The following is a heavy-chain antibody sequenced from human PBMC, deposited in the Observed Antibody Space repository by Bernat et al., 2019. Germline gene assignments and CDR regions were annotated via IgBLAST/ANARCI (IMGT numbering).Heavy chain of an antibody. D-gene: IGHD3-10*01. CDR1: GVTFRNYG. Sequence: QVQLVESGGGVVQSGKSLRLSCAVSGVTFRNYGMHWVRQAPGKGLEWVAAICYDGSQKYYADSVKDRFTISIDNAKNTLYLQMNSLRVEDTAMYHCATWRGSGNYYDYWGQGTLVTVSS. CDR3: ATWRGSGNYYDY. CDR2: ICYDGSQK. J-gene: IGHJ4*02. V-gene: IGHV3-33*01.